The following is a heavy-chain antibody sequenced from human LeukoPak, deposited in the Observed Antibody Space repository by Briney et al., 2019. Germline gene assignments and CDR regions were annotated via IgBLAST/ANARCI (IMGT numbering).Heavy chain of an antibody. J-gene: IGHJ4*02. CDR1: GFTFSSYW. V-gene: IGHV3-74*01. CDR3: ARVYCTGTSCRADFDY. CDR2: INTDGSST. Sequence: PGGSLRLSCAASGFTFSSYWMHWVRQAPGKGLVWVSRINTDGSSTSYADSVKGRFTISRDNAENTLYLQMNGLRAEDTAVYYCARVYCTGTSCRADFDYWGQGTLVTVSS. D-gene: IGHD2-2*01.